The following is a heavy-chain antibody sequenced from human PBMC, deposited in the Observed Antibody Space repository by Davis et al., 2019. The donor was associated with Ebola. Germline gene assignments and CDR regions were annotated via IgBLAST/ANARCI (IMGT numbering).Heavy chain of an antibody. CDR2: ISSSGSTI. J-gene: IGHJ6*02. V-gene: IGHV3-11*04. CDR3: ARGDSSSSIFYYYGMDV. Sequence: GGSLRLSCAASGFTFSDYYMSWIRQAPGKGLEWVSYISSSGSTIYYADSVKGRFTISRDNAKNSLYLQMNSLRAGDTAVYYCARGDSSSSIFYYYGMDVWGQGTTVTVSS. CDR1: GFTFSDYY. D-gene: IGHD6-6*01.